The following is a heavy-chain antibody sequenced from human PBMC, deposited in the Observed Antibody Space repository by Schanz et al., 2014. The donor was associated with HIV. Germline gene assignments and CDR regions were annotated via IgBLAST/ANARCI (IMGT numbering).Heavy chain of an antibody. J-gene: IGHJ4*02. CDR3: ARDVPSGGFDY. V-gene: IGHV4-39*07. D-gene: IGHD3-10*01. CDR1: GGSISSSSYY. CDR2: IYYSGST. Sequence: QLQLQESGPGLVKPSETLSLTCTVSGGSISSSSYYWGWIRQTPGKGLEWIGYIYYSGSTYYNPSLKSRVSISVDTSKNRFSLKLSSVTAADTAVYYCARDVPSGGFDYWGQGTLVTVSS.